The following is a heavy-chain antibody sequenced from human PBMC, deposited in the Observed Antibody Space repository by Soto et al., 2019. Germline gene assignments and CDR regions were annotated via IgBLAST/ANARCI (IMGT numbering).Heavy chain of an antibody. Sequence: EVQLLESGGGLGQPGGSLRLSCATCGFSFKNYPLAWFRQSAGKGLQWVSSISGSGAERSYADSVKGRFTISRDDSQNTMYLQMSSLRVDDTATYYCAKGSLIFGEGVYDWFDTWGQGTLVVVSS. CDR3: AKGSLIFGEGVYDWFDT. CDR2: ISGSGAER. CDR1: GFSFKNYP. V-gene: IGHV3-23*01. D-gene: IGHD3-10*01. J-gene: IGHJ5*02.